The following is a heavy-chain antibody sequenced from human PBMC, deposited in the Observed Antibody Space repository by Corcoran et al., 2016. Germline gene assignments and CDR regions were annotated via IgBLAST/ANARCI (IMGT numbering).Heavy chain of an antibody. CDR2: IYYTGST. V-gene: IGHV4-61*01. J-gene: IGHJ6*02. CDR3: ARVWGWTGMDV. CDR1: GGSVSSGNDY. D-gene: IGHD2-21*01. Sequence: QVQLQESGPGLVKPSETLSLTCTVSGGSVSSGNDYWSWIRQPPGKGLEWIGSIYYTGSTNYNPSLKSRVTISVDTSKNQFSLKLSSVIAADMAVYYCARVWGWTGMDVWGQGTTVTVSS.